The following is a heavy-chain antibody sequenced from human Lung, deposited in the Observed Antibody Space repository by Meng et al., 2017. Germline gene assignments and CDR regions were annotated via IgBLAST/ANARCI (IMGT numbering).Heavy chain of an antibody. Sequence: QVQRAQWGAGLLKPSENLCLTCGVSGGSFSDYYWSWIRQPPGKGLEWIGEINHSGSTNYNPSLESRATISVDTSQNNLSLKLSSVTAADSAVYYCARGPTTMAHDFDYWGQGTLVTVSS. CDR3: ARGPTTMAHDFDY. CDR2: INHSGST. CDR1: GGSFSDYY. V-gene: IGHV4-34*01. J-gene: IGHJ4*02. D-gene: IGHD4-11*01.